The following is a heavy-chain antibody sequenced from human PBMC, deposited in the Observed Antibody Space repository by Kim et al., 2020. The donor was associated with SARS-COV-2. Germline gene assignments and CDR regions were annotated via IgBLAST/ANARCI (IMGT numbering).Heavy chain of an antibody. CDR3: ARDGGVLRWRRDNWFDP. Sequence: SVKVSCKASGGTFSSYAISWVRQAPGQGLEWMGRIIPIFGIANYAQKFQGRVTITADKSTSTAYMELSSLRSEDTAVYYCARDGGVLRWRRDNWFDPWGQGTLVTVSS. V-gene: IGHV1-69*04. J-gene: IGHJ5*02. CDR2: IIPIFGIA. CDR1: GGTFSSYA. D-gene: IGHD3-16*01.